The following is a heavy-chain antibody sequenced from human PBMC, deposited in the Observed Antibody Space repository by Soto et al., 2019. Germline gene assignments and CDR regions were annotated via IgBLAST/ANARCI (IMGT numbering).Heavy chain of an antibody. CDR1: GFTFSSYG. D-gene: IGHD3-16*01. J-gene: IGHJ4*02. V-gene: IGHV3-30*18. CDR3: AKELMITFGGVDGFDY. CDR2: ISYDGSNK. Sequence: QVQLVESGGGVVQPGRSLRLSCAASGFTFSSYGMHWVRQAPGKGLEWVAVISYDGSNKYYADSVKGRFTISRDNSKNTLYLQMNSLIAEDTAVYYCAKELMITFGGVDGFDYRGQGALVTVSS.